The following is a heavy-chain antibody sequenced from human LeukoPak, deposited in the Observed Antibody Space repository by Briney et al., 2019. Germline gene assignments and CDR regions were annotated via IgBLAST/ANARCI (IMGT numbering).Heavy chain of an antibody. J-gene: IGHJ4*02. Sequence: GGSLRLSCAASGFTFSSYAMSWVRQAPGKGLEWVSAISGSGGSTYYADSVKGRFTISRDNSKNTLYLQMNSLRAEDTAVYYCAKDPPRIAAAGNSHLGYWGQGTLVTVSS. CDR3: AKDPPRIAAAGNSHLGY. V-gene: IGHV3-23*01. D-gene: IGHD6-13*01. CDR1: GFTFSSYA. CDR2: ISGSGGST.